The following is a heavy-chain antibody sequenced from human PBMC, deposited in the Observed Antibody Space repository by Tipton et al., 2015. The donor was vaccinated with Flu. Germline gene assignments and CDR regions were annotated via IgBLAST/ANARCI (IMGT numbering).Heavy chain of an antibody. CDR3: ARGSGSGTYVIFDF. CDR2: IYTSGST. J-gene: IGHJ4*02. Sequence: LTCTVSGGSLSSFYWSWIRQPAGKGLEWIGRIYTSGSTKYNPSLKSRLSMSVDTSKSQFSLKLTSVTAADTAVYYCARGSGSGTYVIFDFWGQGTLVTVSS. D-gene: IGHD3-10*01. CDR1: GGSLSSFY. V-gene: IGHV4-4*07.